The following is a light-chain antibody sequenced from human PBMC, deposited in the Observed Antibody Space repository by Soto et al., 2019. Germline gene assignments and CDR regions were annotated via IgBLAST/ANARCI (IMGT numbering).Light chain of an antibody. Sequence: QSALTQPASVSGSPGQSITISCAGTSSDVGCYNYVSWYQQHPGKVPRLIISDVNKRPSAVSDRFSGSKSGNTASLTISGIQAEDEDDYDCASITRSATVVFGGGTKLTVL. CDR2: DVN. V-gene: IGLV2-14*03. CDR3: ASITRSATVV. CDR1: SSDVGCYNY. J-gene: IGLJ2*01.